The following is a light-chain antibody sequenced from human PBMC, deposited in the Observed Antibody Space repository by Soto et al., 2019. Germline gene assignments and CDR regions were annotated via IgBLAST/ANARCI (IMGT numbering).Light chain of an antibody. Sequence: EIVMTQSPATLSVSPGERATLSCRASQSVSNNLAWYQKKPGQAPRLLIYGASTRATGIPARFSGSGSGTXXXLTIXXLQSXXXXXXXXXXXXNWWTFGQGTKVEIK. CDR1: QSVSNN. J-gene: IGKJ1*01. CDR2: GAS. CDR3: XXXXNWWT. V-gene: IGKV3-15*01.